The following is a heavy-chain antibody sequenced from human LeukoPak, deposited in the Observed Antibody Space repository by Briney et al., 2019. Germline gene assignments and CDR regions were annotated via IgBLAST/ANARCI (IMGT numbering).Heavy chain of an antibody. V-gene: IGHV1-69*04. CDR1: GGTFSSYA. CDR2: TIPILGIA. CDR3: ARVVTHTYCSSTSCQHGGNWFDP. D-gene: IGHD2-2*01. Sequence: ASVKVSCKASGGTFSSYAISWVRQAPGQGLEWMGRTIPILGIANYAQKFQGRVTITADKSTSTAYMELSSLRSEDTAVYYCARVVTHTYCSSTSCQHGGNWFDPWGQGTLVTVSS. J-gene: IGHJ5*02.